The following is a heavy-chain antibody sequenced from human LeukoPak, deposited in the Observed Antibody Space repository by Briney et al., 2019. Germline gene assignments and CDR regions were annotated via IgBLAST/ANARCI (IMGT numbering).Heavy chain of an antibody. CDR2: ISYSGSTI. CDR3: AIEDASGYWNY. D-gene: IGHD3-3*01. J-gene: IGHJ4*02. Sequence: PGGSLRLSCAASGFTFSDYYMTWIRQAPGKGLEWISYISYSGSTIYYADSVKGQFTISRDNAKNSLYLQMNSLRAEDTAVYYCAIEDASGYWNYWGQGTLVTVSS. CDR1: GFTFSDYY. V-gene: IGHV3-11*01.